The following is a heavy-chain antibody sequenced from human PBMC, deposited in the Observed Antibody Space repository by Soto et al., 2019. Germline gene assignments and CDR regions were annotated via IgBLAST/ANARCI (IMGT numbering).Heavy chain of an antibody. J-gene: IGHJ4*02. CDR1: GYTFTSYY. CDR2: INPSGGST. Sequence: ASVKVSCKASGYTFTSYYMHWVRQAPGQGLEWMGIINPSGGSTSYAQKFQGRVTMTRDTSTSTVYMELSSLRSEDTAVYYCARGAIVGARGASYYFDYWGQGTLVTVSS. V-gene: IGHV1-46*01. D-gene: IGHD1-26*01. CDR3: ARGAIVGARGASYYFDY.